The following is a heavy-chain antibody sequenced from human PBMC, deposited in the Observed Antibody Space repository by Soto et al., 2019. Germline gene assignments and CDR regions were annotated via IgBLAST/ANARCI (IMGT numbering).Heavy chain of an antibody. CDR1: GVTISTYY. V-gene: IGHV4-59*01. J-gene: IGHJ6*02. CDR2: IYYSGST. D-gene: IGHD3-22*01. Sequence: PSETLSLTCAVSGVTISTYYWSWIRQPPGKGLEWIGYIYYSGSTNYNPSLKSRVTISVDTSKNQFSLKLSSVTAADTAVDYCARTRGGYGYYYYYGMYGWGQGTTVTV. CDR3: ARTRGGYGYYYYYGMYG.